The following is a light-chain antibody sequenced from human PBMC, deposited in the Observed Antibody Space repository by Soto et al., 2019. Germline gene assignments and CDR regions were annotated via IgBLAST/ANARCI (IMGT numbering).Light chain of an antibody. CDR2: EVT. CDR1: SSDIGGYNY. CDR3: SSYAGSNNLV. J-gene: IGLJ2*01. Sequence: QSALTQPPSASGSPGQSVTISCTGTSSDIGGYNYVSWCQHHPGKAPKLMIYEVTERPSGVPDRFSGSKSGNTASLTVSGLQAEDEADYYCSSYAGSNNLVFGGGTKLTVL. V-gene: IGLV2-8*01.